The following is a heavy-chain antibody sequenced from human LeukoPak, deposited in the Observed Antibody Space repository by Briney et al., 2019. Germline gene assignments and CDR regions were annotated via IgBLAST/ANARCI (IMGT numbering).Heavy chain of an antibody. J-gene: IGHJ5*02. CDR2: IYYSGSA. D-gene: IGHD1-26*01. CDR3: ARDHGYRGTYSSFDP. Sequence: PSQSLALTCTVSSGFISSGGYYWSWIRQPPGTGLEWIGYIYYSGSAYYNPSLRRRVTISVDTYKNQFSLKLSSVNAADTAGYYCARDHGYRGTYSSFDPWGQGTLVTVSS. CDR1: SGFISSGGYY. V-gene: IGHV4-30-4*08.